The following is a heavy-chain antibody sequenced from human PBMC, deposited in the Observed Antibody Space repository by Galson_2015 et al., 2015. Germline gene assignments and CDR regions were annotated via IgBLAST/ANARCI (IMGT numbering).Heavy chain of an antibody. CDR3: ARDGGAGTPFDY. J-gene: IGHJ4*02. CDR2: ITTDVTNT. D-gene: IGHD6-19*01. Sequence: SLRLSCAASGFTFSDYWIHWVRQAPGKGLVWVSRITTDVTNTAFADFVKGRFILSRDNAKSTVYLQMNSLRAEDTAVYYCARDGGAGTPFDYWGQGTLVTVSS. V-gene: IGHV3-74*01. CDR1: GFTFSDYW.